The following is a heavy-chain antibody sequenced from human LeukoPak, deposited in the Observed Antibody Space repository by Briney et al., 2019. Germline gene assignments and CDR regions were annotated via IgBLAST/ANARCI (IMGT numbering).Heavy chain of an antibody. J-gene: IGHJ4*02. V-gene: IGHV1-18*01. CDR1: GYTFTSYG. Sequence: ASVKVSCKASGYTFTSYGISWVRQAPGQGLEWMGWISAYNGNTNYAQKLQGRVTMTTDTSTSTAYMELRSLRSDDTAVYYCARASRSYIVVAPRHYFDYWGQGTLVTVSS. CDR2: ISAYNGNT. D-gene: IGHD2-15*01. CDR3: ARASRSYIVVAPRHYFDY.